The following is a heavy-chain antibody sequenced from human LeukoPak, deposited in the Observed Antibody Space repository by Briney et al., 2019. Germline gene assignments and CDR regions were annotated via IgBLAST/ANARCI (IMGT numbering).Heavy chain of an antibody. D-gene: IGHD4-17*01. Sequence: GGSLRLSCAASGFTFSSYSMNWVRQAPGKGPEWVSSISSSSSYIYYADSVKGRFTISRDNAKNSLYLQMNSLRAEDTAVYYCARDSNDYGAPGWFDPWGQGTLVTVSS. CDR3: ARDSNDYGAPGWFDP. CDR1: GFTFSSYS. CDR2: ISSSSSYI. J-gene: IGHJ5*02. V-gene: IGHV3-21*01.